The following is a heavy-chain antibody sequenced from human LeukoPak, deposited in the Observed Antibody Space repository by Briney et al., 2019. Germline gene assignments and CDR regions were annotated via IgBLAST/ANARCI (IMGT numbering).Heavy chain of an antibody. V-gene: IGHV3-74*01. D-gene: IGHD2-2*01. CDR1: GNYW. CDR3: VSFYETY. Sequence: GGSLRLSCAASGNYWMHWVRQAPGKGLVWASHINGDGSWTTYADSVKGRFTISKDNAKNTVYLQMNNLRAEDTAVYYCVSFYETYWGRGTLVTISS. CDR2: INGDGSWT. J-gene: IGHJ4*02.